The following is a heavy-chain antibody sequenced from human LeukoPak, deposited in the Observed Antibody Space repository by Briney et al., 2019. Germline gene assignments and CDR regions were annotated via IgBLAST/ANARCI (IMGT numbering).Heavy chain of an antibody. D-gene: IGHD2-2*01. CDR2: ISSSSSTI. J-gene: IGHJ4*02. CDR3: AREDIVVVPAATPAIDY. CDR1: GFTFSSYS. V-gene: IGHV3-48*04. Sequence: GSLRLSCAASGFTFSSYSMNWVRQAPGKGLEWVSYISSSSSTIYYADSVKGRFTISRDNAKNSLYLQMNSLRTEDTAVYYCAREDIVVVPAATPAIDYWGQGTLVTVSS.